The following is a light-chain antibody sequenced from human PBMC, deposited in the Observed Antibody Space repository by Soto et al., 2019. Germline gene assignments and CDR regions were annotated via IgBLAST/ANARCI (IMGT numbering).Light chain of an antibody. V-gene: IGKV3-15*01. CDR1: QTISDN. J-gene: IGKJ4*01. Sequence: EIVMTQSPANLSVSPGESVSLSCRASQTISDNLAWYQQKPGLPPRLLIYRTSTRASGVPARFSGSGSGTDFSLTIRSLQSEDFAVYYCQRYDNWPLIFGGGTKVDIK. CDR2: RTS. CDR3: QRYDNWPLI.